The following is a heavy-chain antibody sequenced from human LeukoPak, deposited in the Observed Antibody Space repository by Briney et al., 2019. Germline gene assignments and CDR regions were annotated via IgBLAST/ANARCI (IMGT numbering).Heavy chain of an antibody. CDR3: ARDPIVVVPGAKKYYYYYGMDV. CDR1: GXTFSRYG. CDR2: IWYDGSNK. J-gene: IGHJ6*02. D-gene: IGHD2-2*01. Sequence: GGSLRLSCPASGXTFSRYGIHWVRQAPGKGLEWVAVIWYDGSNKYYADSVKGRFTISRDNSKNTLYLQMNSLRAEDTAVYYCARDPIVVVPGAKKYYYYYGMDVWGQGTTVTVSS. V-gene: IGHV3-33*01.